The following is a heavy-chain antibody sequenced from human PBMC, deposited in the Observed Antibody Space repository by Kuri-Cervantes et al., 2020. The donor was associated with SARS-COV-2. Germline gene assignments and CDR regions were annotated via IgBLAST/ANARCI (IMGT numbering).Heavy chain of an antibody. CDR2: IYYSGST. Sequence: SETLSLTCTVSGGSISSYYWSWIRQPPGKGLEWIGYIYYSGSTNYNPSLKSRVTISVDTSKNQFSLKLSSVTAADTAVYYCARGRDSSGWSFFDYWGQGNLVNGSS. V-gene: IGHV4-59*01. D-gene: IGHD6-19*01. CDR3: ARGRDSSGWSFFDY. CDR1: GGSISSYY. J-gene: IGHJ4*02.